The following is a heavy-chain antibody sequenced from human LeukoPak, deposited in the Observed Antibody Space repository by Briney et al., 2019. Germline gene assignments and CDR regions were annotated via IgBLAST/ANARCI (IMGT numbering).Heavy chain of an antibody. Sequence: GGSLRLSCAASGFTFSSYAMSWVRQAPGKGLEWVSAISGSGGSTYYADSVKGRFIISRDNSKNTLYLQMNSLRAEDTAVYYCARTPGNYGSGSYLVYWGQGTLVTVSS. V-gene: IGHV3-23*01. CDR1: GFTFSSYA. J-gene: IGHJ4*02. D-gene: IGHD3-10*01. CDR2: ISGSGGST. CDR3: ARTPGNYGSGSYLVY.